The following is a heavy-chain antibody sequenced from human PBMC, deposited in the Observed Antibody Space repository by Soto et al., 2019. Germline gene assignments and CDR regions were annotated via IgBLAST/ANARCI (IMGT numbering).Heavy chain of an antibody. J-gene: IGHJ4*02. CDR2: IIPIFGTA. Sequence: QVQLVQSGAEVKKPRSSVKVSCKASGGTFSSYAISWVRQAPGQGLEWMGGIIPIFGTANYAQKFQGRVTITADESTSTAYMELSSLRSEDTAVYYCARDRPTYGDYSQDYYFDYWGQGTLVTVSS. D-gene: IGHD4-17*01. V-gene: IGHV1-69*12. CDR3: ARDRPTYGDYSQDYYFDY. CDR1: GGTFSSYA.